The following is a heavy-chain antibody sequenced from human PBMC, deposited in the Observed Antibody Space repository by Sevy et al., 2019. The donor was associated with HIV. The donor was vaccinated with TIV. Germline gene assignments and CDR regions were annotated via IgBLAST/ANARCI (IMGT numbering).Heavy chain of an antibody. CDR2: IYTSGST. CDR1: GGSISSYY. Sequence: SETLSLTCAVSGGSISSYYWSWIRQPAGKGLEWIGRIYTSGSTNYNPTLKSRVTMSVDTSKNQFSLKLSSVTAADTAVYYCARVVPGYCSGGSRFESGHDAFDIWGQGTMVTVSS. V-gene: IGHV4-4*07. J-gene: IGHJ3*02. CDR3: ARVVPGYCSGGSRFESGHDAFDI. D-gene: IGHD2-15*01.